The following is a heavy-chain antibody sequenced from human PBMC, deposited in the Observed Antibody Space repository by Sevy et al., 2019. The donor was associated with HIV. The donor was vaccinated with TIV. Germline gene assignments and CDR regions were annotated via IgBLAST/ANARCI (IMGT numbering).Heavy chain of an antibody. V-gene: IGHV3-30-3*01. D-gene: IGHD6-13*01. Sequence: GGSLRLSCAASGFTFSSYAMHWVRQAPGKGLEWVAVISYDGSNKYYADSVKGRFTISRDNSKNTLYLQMNSLRAEDTAVYYSARDREGGGQQLGNEYWGQGTLVTLSS. J-gene: IGHJ4*02. CDR2: ISYDGSNK. CDR3: ARDREGGGQQLGNEY. CDR1: GFTFSSYA.